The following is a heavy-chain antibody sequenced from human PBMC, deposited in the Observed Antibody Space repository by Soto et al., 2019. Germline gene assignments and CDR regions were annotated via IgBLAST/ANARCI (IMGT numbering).Heavy chain of an antibody. CDR1: GGSISSGGYS. CDR2: IYHSGST. D-gene: IGHD2-15*01. Sequence: QLQLQESGSGLVKPSQTLSLTCAVSGGSISSGGYSWSWIRQPPGKGLEWIGYIYHSGSTYYNPSLTSRVTIPVDRSKNQFSPKLSSVTAADPAVYYCQAATDYYYYGMDVWGQGTTVTVSS. V-gene: IGHV4-30-2*01. CDR3: QAATDYYYYGMDV. J-gene: IGHJ6*02.